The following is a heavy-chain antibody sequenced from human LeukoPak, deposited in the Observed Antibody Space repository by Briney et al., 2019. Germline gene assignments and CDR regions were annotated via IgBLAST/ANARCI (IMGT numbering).Heavy chain of an antibody. CDR3: ARSNGYYDY. Sequence: KPSETLSLTCSVSGGSVRTTNYYWGWIRQPPGKGLEWIGSIYYSGSTYYNPSLKSRVTKSVDTSKNQFSLKLSSVTAADTAVYYCARSNGYYDYWGQGTLVTVSS. CDR1: GGSVRTTNYY. CDR2: IYYSGST. V-gene: IGHV4-39*07. J-gene: IGHJ4*02. D-gene: IGHD4-11*01.